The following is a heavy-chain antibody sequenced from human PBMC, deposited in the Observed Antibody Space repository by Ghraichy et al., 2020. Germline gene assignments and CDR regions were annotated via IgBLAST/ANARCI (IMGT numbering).Heavy chain of an antibody. J-gene: IGHJ4*02. CDR2: IYYSGST. V-gene: IGHV4-61*01. CDR1: GGSVSSGSYY. CDR3: ASYFIAAAAYYFYY. Sequence: SETLSLTCTVSGGSVSSGSYYWSWIRQPPGKELEWIGYIYYSGSTNYNPSLKSRVTISVDTSKNQFSLKLSSVTAADTAVYYCASYFIAAAAYYFYYCGQRTLVTVSS. D-gene: IGHD6-13*01.